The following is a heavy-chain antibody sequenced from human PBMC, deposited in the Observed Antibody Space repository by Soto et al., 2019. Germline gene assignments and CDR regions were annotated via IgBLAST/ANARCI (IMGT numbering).Heavy chain of an antibody. CDR1: GYSFTSYA. CDR2: INAGNGNT. J-gene: IGHJ6*02. V-gene: IGHV1-3*01. Sequence: ASVKVSCKACGYSFTSYAMHWVRQAPGQTLEWMGWINAGNGNTKYSQKFQGRVTITRDTSASTAYMELSSLRSEDTAVYYCARERLVTIFGVVTTHNYGMDVWGQGTTVTVSS. CDR3: ARERLVTIFGVVTTHNYGMDV. D-gene: IGHD3-3*01.